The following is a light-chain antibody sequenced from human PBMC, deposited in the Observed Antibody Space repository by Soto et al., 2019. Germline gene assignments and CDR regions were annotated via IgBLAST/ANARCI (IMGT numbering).Light chain of an antibody. J-gene: IGKJ4*01. CDR1: QSLVYSDGNTY. CDR2: KVS. CDR3: MQSTPGPLN. V-gene: IGKV2-30*01. Sequence: DVVMTQSPLSLPVTLGQPASISCRSSQSLVYSDGNTYLNWFQQRPGQSPRRLIYKVSNRNSGVPDGFSGGGSGIDSTVKISGVEAEDVGFYYCMQSTPGPLNFGGGTKVEIK.